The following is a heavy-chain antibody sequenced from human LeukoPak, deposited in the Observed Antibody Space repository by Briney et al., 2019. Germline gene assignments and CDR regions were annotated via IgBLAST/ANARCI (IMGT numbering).Heavy chain of an antibody. D-gene: IGHD2-15*01. J-gene: IGHJ6*02. Sequence: GGSLTLSCSVSGFTFSSYALMWVRQAPGKGLEWVASINGSGGSTSYAGCVKGRCGISRDNSKNKLYVQMNSLRAEDTAVYYRAEDATRYCGGGRCCPVDSYYGLDVWGQGTTVTVSS. CDR3: AEDATRYCGGGRCCPVDSYYGLDV. V-gene: IGHV3-23*01. CDR1: GFTFSSYA. CDR2: INGSGGST.